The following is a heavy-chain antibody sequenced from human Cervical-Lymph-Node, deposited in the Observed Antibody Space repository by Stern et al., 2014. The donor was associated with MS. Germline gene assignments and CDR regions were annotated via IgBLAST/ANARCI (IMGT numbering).Heavy chain of an antibody. Sequence: VHLVESGGGVVQPGGSLRLSCEASGYMFNTYGMHWVRQAPGKGLEWVALIWYDGSNKAYVDSVKGRFTISRDNSRNTLYLQMNSLNDEDTAVYFCARDRGSYNLIDYWGQGTLVTVSS. J-gene: IGHJ4*02. CDR1: GYMFNTYG. D-gene: IGHD1-26*01. V-gene: IGHV3-33*04. CDR2: IWYDGSNK. CDR3: ARDRGSYNLIDY.